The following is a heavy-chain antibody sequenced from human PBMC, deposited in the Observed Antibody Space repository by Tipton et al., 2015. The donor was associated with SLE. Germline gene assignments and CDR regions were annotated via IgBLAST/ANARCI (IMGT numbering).Heavy chain of an antibody. Sequence: TLSLTCTVSGGSISSSSYYWGWFRQPPGKGLEWIGSIYYSGSTYYNPSLKGRVTIPVDTSKNQFSLKLSSVTAADTAVYYCARQVGFGDLANGPWGQGTLVTVSS. J-gene: IGHJ5*02. D-gene: IGHD3-10*01. CDR1: GGSISSSSYY. V-gene: IGHV4-39*01. CDR2: IYYSGST. CDR3: ARQVGFGDLANGP.